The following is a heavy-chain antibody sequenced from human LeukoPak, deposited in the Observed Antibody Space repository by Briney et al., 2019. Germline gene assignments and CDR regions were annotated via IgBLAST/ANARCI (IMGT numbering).Heavy chain of an antibody. CDR1: GYTFTSHD. V-gene: IGHV1-8*03. CDR3: ARDGYIVNTPTRDAFDI. Sequence: ASVKVSCKASGYTFTSHDINWVRQATGQGLEWMGWINPNTGNTGYSQKFQGRVTITRNTSINTTYMELSSLRSEDTAVYYCARDGYIVNTPTRDAFDIWGQGTMVTVSS. D-gene: IGHD5-24*01. J-gene: IGHJ3*02. CDR2: INPNTGNT.